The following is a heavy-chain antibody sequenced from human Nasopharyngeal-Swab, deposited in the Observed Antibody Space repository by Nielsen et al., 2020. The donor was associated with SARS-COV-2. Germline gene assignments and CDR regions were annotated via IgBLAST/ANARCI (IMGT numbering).Heavy chain of an antibody. V-gene: IGHV3-7*01. CDR2: INEDGSEK. J-gene: IGHJ6*02. D-gene: IGHD6-19*01. CDR1: GFTFSSYW. CDR3: ARGGAVAGNDYYYGMDV. Sequence: RGSLRLSCAASGFTFSSYWMSWVRQAPGKGLEWVANINEDGSEKYYVDSVKGRFTISRDNAKKSLDLQMNSLRAEDTAVYYCARGGAVAGNDYYYGMDVWGQGTTVTVSS.